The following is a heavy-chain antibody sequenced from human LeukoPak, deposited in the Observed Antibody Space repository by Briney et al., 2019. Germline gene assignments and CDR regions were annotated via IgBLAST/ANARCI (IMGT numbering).Heavy chain of an antibody. CDR2: INPNSGGT. Sequence: ASVKVSCKASGYSFSGYYIHWVRQAPGQGLEWMGWINPNSGGTNYAQKFQGRVTMTRDTSISTAYMELSRLRSDESAVYYCAREYPHGAAAGAADYWGQGTLVTVSS. D-gene: IGHD6-13*01. J-gene: IGHJ4*02. CDR3: AREYPHGAAAGAADY. V-gene: IGHV1-2*02. CDR1: GYSFSGYY.